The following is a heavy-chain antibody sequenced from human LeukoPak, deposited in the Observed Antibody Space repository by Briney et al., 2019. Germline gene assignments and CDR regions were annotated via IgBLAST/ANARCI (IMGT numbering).Heavy chain of an antibody. J-gene: IGHJ4*02. D-gene: IGHD3-10*01. CDR3: AKGPWGTMVRGVALDY. CDR1: GFTFNTYG. CDR2: ISFDGSKK. Sequence: GGSLRLSCEASGFTFNTYGMHWVRQAPGKGLEWVAVISFDGSKKYYAESVKGRFTISRDNSKNTLFLQMNSLRAEDTAVYYCAKGPWGTMVRGVALDYWGQGTLVTVSS. V-gene: IGHV3-30*18.